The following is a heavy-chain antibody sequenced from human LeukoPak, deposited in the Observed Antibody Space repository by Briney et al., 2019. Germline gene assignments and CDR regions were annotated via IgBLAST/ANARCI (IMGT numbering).Heavy chain of an antibody. Sequence: GGSLRLSCAASGFTFSSFWMHWVRQTPGQGLVWVSRINSDGSSTSYADSVNGRFSVSRDNAKNTLYLKMNSLRAEDTSVYYCARVDYSYGPFDYWGQGALVTVSS. V-gene: IGHV3-74*01. D-gene: IGHD5-18*01. CDR2: INSDGSST. CDR1: GFTFSSFW. J-gene: IGHJ4*02. CDR3: ARVDYSYGPFDY.